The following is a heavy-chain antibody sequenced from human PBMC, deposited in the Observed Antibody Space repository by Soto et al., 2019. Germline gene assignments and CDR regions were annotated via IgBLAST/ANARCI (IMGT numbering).Heavy chain of an antibody. CDR1: GYTFTGYH. V-gene: IGHV1-2*02. D-gene: IGHD1-1*01. J-gene: IGHJ4*02. CDR3: AGSGWRGNHNLDY. Sequence: QVQLVQSGAEVKKPGASVKVSCKGSGYTFTGYHMHWVRQAPGQGLEWMGWINPNSGGTNYAQKLKGRVTMTRDTSISTAYMELSRLRSDDTAVYYCAGSGWRGNHNLDYWGQGTLVTVSS. CDR2: INPNSGGT.